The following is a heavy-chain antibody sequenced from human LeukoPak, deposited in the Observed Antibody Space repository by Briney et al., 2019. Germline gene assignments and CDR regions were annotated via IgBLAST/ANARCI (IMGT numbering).Heavy chain of an antibody. Sequence: PGGSLRLSCAASGFTFSSYGMHWVRQAPGKGLEWVAVISYDGSNKYYADSVKGRFTISRDNSKNTLYLQMNSLGAEDTAVYYCAKDRSGSYSWFDYWGQGTLVTVSS. V-gene: IGHV3-30*18. CDR2: ISYDGSNK. D-gene: IGHD1-26*01. CDR1: GFTFSSYG. CDR3: AKDRSGSYSWFDY. J-gene: IGHJ4*02.